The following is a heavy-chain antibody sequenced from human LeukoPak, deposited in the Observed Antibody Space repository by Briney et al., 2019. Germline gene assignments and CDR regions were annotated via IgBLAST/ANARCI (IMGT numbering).Heavy chain of an antibody. CDR3: AKDLGSYSSGGWDY. J-gene: IGHJ4*02. CDR2: ISGSGGST. D-gene: IGHD6-19*01. CDR1: GFTFSSYA. Sequence: QSGGSLRLSCAASGFTFSSYAMSWVRQAPGKGLEWVSAISGSGGSTYYADSVKGRFTISRDNSKNTLYLQMNSLRAEDTAVYYCAKDLGSYSSGGWDYWGQGTLVTVSS. V-gene: IGHV3-23*01.